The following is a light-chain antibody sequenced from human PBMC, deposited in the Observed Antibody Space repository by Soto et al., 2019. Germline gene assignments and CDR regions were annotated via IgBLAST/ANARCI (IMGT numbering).Light chain of an antibody. CDR2: AAS. CDR1: QGISNY. CDR3: QKYNSAPLWA. V-gene: IGKV1-27*01. J-gene: IGKJ1*01. Sequence: DIQMTQSPSSLSASVGDRVTITCWASQGISNYLAWYQLKPGKVPNLLIYAASTLQSGVPSRFSGSGSGTDFTLTISSLQPEDVATYYCQKYNSAPLWAFGQGTKVEIK.